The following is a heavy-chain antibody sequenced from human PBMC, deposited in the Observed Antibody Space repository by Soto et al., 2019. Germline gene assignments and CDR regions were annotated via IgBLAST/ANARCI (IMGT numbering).Heavy chain of an antibody. V-gene: IGHV1-3*01. D-gene: IGHD5-18*01. CDR3: ARDPGYSYGDY. J-gene: IGHJ4*02. CDR1: GYTFTSYA. CDR2: INAGNGNT. Sequence: ASVKVSCKASGYTFTSYAMHWVRQAPGQRLEWMGWINAGNGNTKYSQKFQGRVTITRDTSASIAYMELSSLRSEDTAVYYCARDPGYSYGDYWGQGTLVTVSS.